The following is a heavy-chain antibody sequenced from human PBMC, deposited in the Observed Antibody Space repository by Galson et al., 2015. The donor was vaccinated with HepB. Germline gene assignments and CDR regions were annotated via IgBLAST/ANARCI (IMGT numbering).Heavy chain of an antibody. J-gene: IGHJ4*02. V-gene: IGHV1-18*04. CDR1: GYTFTTYG. CDR2: IIAYNGTT. CDR3: ATVYYDSSAYFT. Sequence: SVKVSCKASGYTFTTYGITWVRQAPGQGLEWMGWIIAYNGTTNHAQKLQGRVTMTTDTSTSTAYMELRSLRSDDTAVYYCATVYYDSSAYFTWGQGTLVTVSS. D-gene: IGHD3-22*01.